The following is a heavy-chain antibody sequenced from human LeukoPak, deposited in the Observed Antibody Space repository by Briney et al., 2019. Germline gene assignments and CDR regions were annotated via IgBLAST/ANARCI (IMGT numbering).Heavy chain of an antibody. Sequence: SETLSLTCTVSGDSISSYYWSWIRQPPGKGLEWIGYIYHSGNTNSNPSLKSRVTISVDTSKNQFSLKLSSVTAADTAVYYCARVDPDSSSTLEVFDYWGQGTLVTVSS. V-gene: IGHV4-59*01. J-gene: IGHJ4*02. CDR1: GDSISSYY. CDR2: IYHSGNT. D-gene: IGHD6-6*01. CDR3: ARVDPDSSSTLEVFDY.